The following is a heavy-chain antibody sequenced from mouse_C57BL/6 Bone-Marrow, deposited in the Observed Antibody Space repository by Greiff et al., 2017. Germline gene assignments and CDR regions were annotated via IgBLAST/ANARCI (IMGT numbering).Heavy chain of an antibody. Sequence: QVQLQQPGAELVMPGASVKLSCKASGYTFTSYWMHWVKQRLGQGLVWIGEIDPSDSYTNYNQKFKGKSTLTVDKSSSTAYMQLSSLTSEDAAVYYCAREGITTVVAHFDYWGQGTTLTVSS. CDR3: AREGITTVVAHFDY. D-gene: IGHD1-1*01. CDR2: IDPSDSYT. J-gene: IGHJ2*01. V-gene: IGHV1-69*01. CDR1: GYTFTSYW.